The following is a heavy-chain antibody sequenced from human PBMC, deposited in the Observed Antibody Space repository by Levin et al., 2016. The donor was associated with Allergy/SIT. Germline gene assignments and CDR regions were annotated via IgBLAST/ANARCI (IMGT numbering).Heavy chain of an antibody. D-gene: IGHD1-26*01. V-gene: IGHV1-18*01. Sequence: WVRQAPGQGLEWMGWISAYNGNTNYAQKLQGRVTMTTDTSTSTAYMELRSLRSDDTAVYYCARDLDSGSYQAPDYWGQGTLVTVSS. J-gene: IGHJ4*02. CDR3: ARDLDSGSYQAPDY. CDR2: ISAYNGNT.